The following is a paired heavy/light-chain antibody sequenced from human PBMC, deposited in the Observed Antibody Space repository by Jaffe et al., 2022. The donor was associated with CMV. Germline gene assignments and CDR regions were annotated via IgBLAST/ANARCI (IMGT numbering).Light chain of an antibody. Sequence: DIVMTQSPLSLPVTPGEPASISCRSSQSLLHSNGYNYLDWYLQKPGKSPQLLIYLGSNRASGVPDRFSGSGSGTDFTLKISRVEAEDVGVYYCMQALQTPLTFGPGTKVDIK. CDR2: LGS. J-gene: IGKJ3*01. V-gene: IGKV2-28*01. CDR3: MQALQTPLT. CDR1: QSLLHSNGYNY.
Heavy chain of an antibody. CDR3: ARSTYYYDSSGYYALMEGFDP. CDR1: GFTFSSYE. D-gene: IGHD3-22*01. Sequence: EVQLVESGGGLVQPGGSLRLSCAASGFTFSSYEMNWVRQAPGKGLEWVSYISSSGSTIYYADSVKGRFTISRDNAKNSLYLQMNSLRAEDTAVYYCARSTYYYDSSGYYALMEGFDPWGQGTLVTVSS. V-gene: IGHV3-48*03. J-gene: IGHJ5*02. CDR2: ISSSGSTI.